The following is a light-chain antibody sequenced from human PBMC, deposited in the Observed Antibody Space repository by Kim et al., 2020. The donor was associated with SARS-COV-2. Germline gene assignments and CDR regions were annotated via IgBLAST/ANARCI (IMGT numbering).Light chain of an antibody. J-gene: IGLJ2*01. Sequence: VPTSCAXSTSNXRSXAVNWYQQXPXTAPKPXIFAXQQRPSGVPDRCSGSKSGTSASLAIRGLQSDDXADYLCAAWDDSLNRPIFGGGTXLTVL. CDR2: AXQ. CDR1: TSNXRSXA. V-gene: IGLV1-44*01. CDR3: AAWDDSLNRPI.